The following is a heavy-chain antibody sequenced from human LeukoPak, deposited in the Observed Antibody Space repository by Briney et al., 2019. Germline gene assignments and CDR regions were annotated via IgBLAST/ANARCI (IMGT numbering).Heavy chain of an antibody. Sequence: PGGSLRLSCAASGFTFSSYSMNWVRQAPGKGLEWVSSISSSSSYIYYADSVKGRFTISRDNAKNSLYLQMNSLRAGDTAVYYCARVQYSSSWPFDYWGQGTLVTVSS. CDR3: ARVQYSSSWPFDY. CDR1: GFTFSSYS. V-gene: IGHV3-21*01. D-gene: IGHD6-13*01. J-gene: IGHJ4*02. CDR2: ISSSSSYI.